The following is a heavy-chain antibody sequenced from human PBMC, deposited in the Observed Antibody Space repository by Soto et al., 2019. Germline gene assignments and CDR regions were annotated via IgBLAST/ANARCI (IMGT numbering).Heavy chain of an antibody. D-gene: IGHD3-10*01. V-gene: IGHV1-69*12. CDR1: GGTFSSYA. CDR2: IIPIFGTA. Sequence: QVQLVQSGAEVKKPGSSVKVSCKASGGTFSSYAISWVRQAPGQGLEWMGGIIPIFGTANYAQKFQGRVTITADESTSTAYMELSSLRSEDTAVYCCARGGGRMVRGVIVRYYYYGMDVWGQGTTVTVSS. J-gene: IGHJ6*02. CDR3: ARGGGRMVRGVIVRYYYYGMDV.